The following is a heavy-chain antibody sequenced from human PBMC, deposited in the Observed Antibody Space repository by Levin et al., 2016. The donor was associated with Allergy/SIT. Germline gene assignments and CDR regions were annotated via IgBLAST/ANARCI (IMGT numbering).Heavy chain of an antibody. J-gene: IGHJ6*02. CDR1: GYSFTSYW. CDR2: IYPGDSDT. Sequence: GGSLRLSCKGSGYSFTSYWIGWVRQMPGKGLEWMGIIYPGDSDTRYSPSFQGQVTISADKSISTAYLQWSSLKASDTAMYYCARQYYDFWSGYLRGGYYYYGMDVWGQGTTVTVSS. D-gene: IGHD3-3*01. V-gene: IGHV5-51*01. CDR3: ARQYYDFWSGYLRGGYYYYGMDV.